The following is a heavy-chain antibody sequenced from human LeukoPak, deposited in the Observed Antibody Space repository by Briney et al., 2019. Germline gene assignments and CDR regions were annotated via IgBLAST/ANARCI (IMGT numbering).Heavy chain of an antibody. V-gene: IGHV4-34*01. CDR2: INHSGST. CDR3: ARASMVRGVNWFDP. Sequence: PSETLSLTCAVYGGSFSGYYWSWIRQPPGKGLEWIGEINHSGSTNYNPSLKSRVTISVDTSKNQFCLKLSSVTAADTAVYYCARASMVRGVNWFDPWGQGTLVTVSS. J-gene: IGHJ5*02. CDR1: GGSFSGYY. D-gene: IGHD3-10*01.